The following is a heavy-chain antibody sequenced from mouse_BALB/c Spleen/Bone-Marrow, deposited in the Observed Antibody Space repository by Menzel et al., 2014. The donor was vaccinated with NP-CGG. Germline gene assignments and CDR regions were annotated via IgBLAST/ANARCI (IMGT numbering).Heavy chain of an antibody. CDR3: ARNWGYGYLFYAMYF. Sequence: VKVEESGLGLVQPSQSLSISCTVSGFSLTSYGVHWVRQSPGKGLEWLGVIWSGGSTDYNAALISRMSISKDNSKSQVFFKMNSLQADDTAIYYCARNWGYGYLFYAMYFWGQGTSVTVSS. J-gene: IGHJ4*01. V-gene: IGHV2-4-1*01. CDR1: GFSLTSYG. CDR2: IWSGGST. D-gene: IGHD1-2*01.